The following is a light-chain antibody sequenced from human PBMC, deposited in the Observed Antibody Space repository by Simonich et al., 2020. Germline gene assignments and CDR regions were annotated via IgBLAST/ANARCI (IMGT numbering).Light chain of an antibody. J-gene: IGLJ3*02. Sequence: QSALTQPASVSGSPGQSITISCTGTSSDVGSYNLVSWYQQQPGKAPKLMIYEGSKRPSGVSKRCSCSKSGNTASLTISGLQAEDEADYYCCSYAGSSTWVFGGGTKLTVL. CDR3: CSYAGSSTWV. CDR1: SSDVGSYNL. V-gene: IGLV2-23*01. CDR2: EGS.